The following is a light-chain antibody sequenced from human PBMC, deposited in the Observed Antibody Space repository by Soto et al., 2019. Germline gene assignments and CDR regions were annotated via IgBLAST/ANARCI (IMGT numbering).Light chain of an antibody. Sequence: QSVLTQPPSASGTPGQTVTISCSGSSSNIGSAYIYWYQHLPGTAPKLLIYRNNQQPSGVPDRFSASKSGTSASLAISGLRSEDDADYYCAAWDDSLVVFGGGTQLTVL. CDR2: RNN. CDR3: AAWDDSLVV. V-gene: IGLV1-47*01. CDR1: SSNIGSAY. J-gene: IGLJ2*01.